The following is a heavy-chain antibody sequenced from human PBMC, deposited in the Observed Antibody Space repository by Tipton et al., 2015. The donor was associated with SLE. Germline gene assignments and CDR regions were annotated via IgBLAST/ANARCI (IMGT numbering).Heavy chain of an antibody. V-gene: IGHV4-61*09. CDR2: VYYSGST. CDR1: GGSISRTGDY. CDR3: ARFRDEYYYYAMDV. J-gene: IGHJ6*02. Sequence: TLSLTCTVSGGSISRTGDYWSWIRQPAGKGLEWIGYVYYSGSTNYNPSLKSRVTISMDPSKNQFSLKLNSVTAADTAVYYCARFRDEYYYYAMDVWGQGTTVTVSS.